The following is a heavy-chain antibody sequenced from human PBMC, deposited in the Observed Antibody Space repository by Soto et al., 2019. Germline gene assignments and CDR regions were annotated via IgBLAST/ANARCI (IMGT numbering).Heavy chain of an antibody. Sequence: SETLSLTCAVSGGSISSGGYSWSWIRQPPGKGLEWIGYIYHSGSTYYNPSLKSRVTISVDRSKNQFSLKLSSVTAADTVVYYCASAYSDYGDYYYYYGMDVWGQGTTVTVSS. CDR3: ASAYSDYGDYYYYYGMDV. CDR2: IYHSGST. V-gene: IGHV4-30-2*01. J-gene: IGHJ6*02. CDR1: GGSISSGGYS. D-gene: IGHD4-17*01.